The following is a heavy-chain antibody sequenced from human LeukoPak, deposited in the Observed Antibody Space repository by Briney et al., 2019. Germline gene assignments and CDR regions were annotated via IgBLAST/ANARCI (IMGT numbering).Heavy chain of an antibody. D-gene: IGHD5-18*01. CDR2: MNPNSGNT. J-gene: IGHJ4*02. CDR1: GYTFTSYD. V-gene: IGHV1-8*01. Sequence: ASVKVSCKASGYTFTSYDINWVRQATGQGLEWMGWMNPNSGNTGYAQQFQGRVTMTRNTSIRTAYMELSSLRSEDTAVYYCARGRRGYSYGLFWGQGTLVTVSS. CDR3: ARGRRGYSYGLF.